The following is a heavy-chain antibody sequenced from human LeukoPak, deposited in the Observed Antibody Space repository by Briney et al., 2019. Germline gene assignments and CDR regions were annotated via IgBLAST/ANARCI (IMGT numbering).Heavy chain of an antibody. D-gene: IGHD5-24*01. CDR3: AGDGNRGYNLYYFDY. J-gene: IGHJ4*02. CDR1: GFTFTSSA. V-gene: IGHV1-58*01. Sequence: SVKVSCKASGFTFTSSAVQWVRQARGQRLEWIGWIVVGSGNTNYAQKFQERVTITRDMSTSTAYMELSSLRSEDTAVYYCAGDGNRGYNLYYFDYGGQGTLVTVPS. CDR2: IVVGSGNT.